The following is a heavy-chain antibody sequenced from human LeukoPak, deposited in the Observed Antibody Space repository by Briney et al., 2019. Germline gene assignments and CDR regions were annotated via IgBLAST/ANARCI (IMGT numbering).Heavy chain of an antibody. V-gene: IGHV3-7*01. Sequence: GGSLRLSCAASGFTFSSYWLRWVRQAPGKGLEWVANIKEDESEKYYVDAVKGRFTISRDNAKNSVFLQMNSLRVEDTAVYYCARGVYAFDIWGQGTMVTVSS. D-gene: IGHD5/OR15-5a*01. J-gene: IGHJ3*02. CDR3: ARGVYAFDI. CDR1: GFTFSSYW. CDR2: IKEDESEK.